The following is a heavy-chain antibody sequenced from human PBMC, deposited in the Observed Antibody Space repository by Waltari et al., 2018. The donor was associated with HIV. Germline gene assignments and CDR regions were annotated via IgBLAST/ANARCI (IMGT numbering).Heavy chain of an antibody. CDR2: VNHRGVT. CDR1: GESFNDYY. CDR3: ARWNDTKGSYYQFYYFDF. V-gene: IGHV4-34*02. D-gene: IGHD3-3*02. J-gene: IGHJ4*02. Sequence: QVQLQQWGSTVLMPSETLSLTCAADGESFNDYYWQWTPSPRGKTLEWIGGVNHRGVTYYSPSVRGRVKGRITISVDTAKNQFSLKLKSVTAADTAMYFCARWNDTKGSYYQFYYFDFWSQGTLVTVSP.